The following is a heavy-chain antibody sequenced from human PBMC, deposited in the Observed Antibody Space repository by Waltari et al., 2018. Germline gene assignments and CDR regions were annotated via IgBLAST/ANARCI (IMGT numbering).Heavy chain of an antibody. CDR2: GYYSGNT. Sequence: QVQLQESGPGLLTASETLSLSCTVTGGSISCHYWRWLRPPPGKGLEWIGHGYYSGNTNYNPSLKGRVAISVDPSSNQFSLTLRSVTAADTAVYFCARVLTAMDTIDYFDHWGQGALVTVSS. V-gene: IGHV4-59*11. D-gene: IGHD5-18*01. J-gene: IGHJ4*02. CDR3: ARVLTAMDTIDYFDH. CDR1: GGSISCHY.